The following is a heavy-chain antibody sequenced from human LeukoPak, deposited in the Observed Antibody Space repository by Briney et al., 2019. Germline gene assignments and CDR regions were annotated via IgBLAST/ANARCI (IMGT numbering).Heavy chain of an antibody. V-gene: IGHV1-18*01. J-gene: IGHJ4*02. CDR1: GYTFTSYG. CDR3: ARDGCTNGVCYGEDY. D-gene: IGHD2-8*01. Sequence: ASVKVSCKASGYTFTSYGISWVRQAPGQGLEWMGWISAYNGNTNYAQKLQGRVTMTTDTSTSTAYVELRSLRSDDTAVYYCARDGCTNGVCYGEDYWGQGTLVTVSS. CDR2: ISAYNGNT.